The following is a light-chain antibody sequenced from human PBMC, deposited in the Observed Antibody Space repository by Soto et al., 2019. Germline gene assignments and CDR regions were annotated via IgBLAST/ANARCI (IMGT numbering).Light chain of an antibody. CDR2: TAT. J-gene: IGKJ4*01. Sequence: DIQMTQSPSSLSASVGDRVTITCRASQSISAYLNWYQQKLGKAPKLLIHTATTLQSRVPSRFSGSAAGTDFTLTISSLQPEDSATYYCQQSYTIPSFGGGTKVEIK. CDR1: QSISAY. CDR3: QQSYTIPS. V-gene: IGKV1-39*01.